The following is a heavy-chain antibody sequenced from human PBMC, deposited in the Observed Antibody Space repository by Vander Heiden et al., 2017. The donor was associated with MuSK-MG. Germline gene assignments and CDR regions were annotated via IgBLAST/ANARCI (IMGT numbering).Heavy chain of an antibody. CDR1: GPSITFDYY. CDR2: IYHGEST. V-gene: IGHV4-38-2*02. Sequence: QVQLQESGPGLVKPSETLSLTCTISGPSITFDYYWGWIRQPPGKGLEWIGNIYHGESTFYNPSLQSRVTISVDTSKKQISLRLSSVTAADTAVYYCARVANVWGTYRTAPFENWGQGILVTVSS. D-gene: IGHD3-16*02. CDR3: ARVANVWGTYRTAPFEN. J-gene: IGHJ4*02.